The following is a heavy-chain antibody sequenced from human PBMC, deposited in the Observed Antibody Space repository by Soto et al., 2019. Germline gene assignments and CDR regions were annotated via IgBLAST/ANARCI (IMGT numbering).Heavy chain of an antibody. CDR2: ISDSSSYI. Sequence: EVQLVESGGGLVKPGGSLRLSCAASGFTFSTYSMNWVRQAPGKGLEWVSSISDSSSYIYYADSVKGRFTISRDNAKNSLYTQMNSLRSEDTAVYYWAMYDSSGYYLPYYYYTMDVWGQETTVTASS. CDR3: AMYDSSGYYLPYYYYTMDV. V-gene: IGHV3-21*06. CDR1: GFTFSTYS. D-gene: IGHD3-22*01. J-gene: IGHJ6*02.